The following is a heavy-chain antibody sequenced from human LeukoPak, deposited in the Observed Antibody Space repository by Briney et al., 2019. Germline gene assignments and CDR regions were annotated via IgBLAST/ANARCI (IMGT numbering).Heavy chain of an antibody. CDR1: DYTFTGYY. V-gene: IGHV1-2*02. CDR2: SNTNNGAT. J-gene: IGHJ4*02. Sequence: ASVKVSCKASDYTFTGYYMHWVRQAPGQGLEWMGWSNTNNGATKYAQRFQGRVTMTRDTSISTTYLELSRLTSDNAAVYYCARDRNTVTTSFDYWGQGTLVTVSS. CDR3: ARDRNTVTTSFDY. D-gene: IGHD4-17*01.